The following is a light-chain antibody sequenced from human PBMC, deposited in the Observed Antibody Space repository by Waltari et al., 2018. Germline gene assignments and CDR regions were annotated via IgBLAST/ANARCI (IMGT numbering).Light chain of an antibody. CDR3: QQYGSSVMYT. CDR2: GAS. CDR1: QSLTKRY. V-gene: IGKV3-20*01. J-gene: IGKJ2*01. Sequence: EIVLTQSPATLSLSPGERATLSCRASQSLTKRYLAWYQQKPGQAPRLLIYGASSRAAGIPDRFSGSASGTDFTLTISRLEPEDFAVYYCQQYGSSVMYTFGQGTKLEIK.